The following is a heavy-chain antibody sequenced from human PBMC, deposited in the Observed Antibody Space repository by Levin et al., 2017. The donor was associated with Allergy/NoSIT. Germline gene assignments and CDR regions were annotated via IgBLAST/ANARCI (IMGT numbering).Heavy chain of an antibody. CDR3: ARGYRTSWSGSYFDY. Sequence: GGSLRLSCAASGFTFSDHYMDWVRQAPGKGLEWVGRTRNKANSYTTEYAASVKGRFTISRDDSQNSLYLQMNSLKIEDTAMYYCARGYRTSWSGSYFDYWGQGTLVTVSS. V-gene: IGHV3-72*01. J-gene: IGHJ4*02. CDR1: GFTFSDHY. CDR2: TRNKANSYTT. D-gene: IGHD6-13*01.